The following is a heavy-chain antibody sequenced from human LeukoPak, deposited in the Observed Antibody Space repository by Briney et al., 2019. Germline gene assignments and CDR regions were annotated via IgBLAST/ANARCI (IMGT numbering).Heavy chain of an antibody. D-gene: IGHD3-22*01. Sequence: GGSLRLSCAAPGFTFSSYGMHWVRQAPGKGLEWVAVIWYDGSNKYYADSVKGRFTISRDNSKNTLYLQMNSLRAEDTAVYYCAKGGRYYDSSSHFDYWGQGTLVTVSS. J-gene: IGHJ4*02. V-gene: IGHV3-33*06. CDR1: GFTFSSYG. CDR2: IWYDGSNK. CDR3: AKGGRYYDSSSHFDY.